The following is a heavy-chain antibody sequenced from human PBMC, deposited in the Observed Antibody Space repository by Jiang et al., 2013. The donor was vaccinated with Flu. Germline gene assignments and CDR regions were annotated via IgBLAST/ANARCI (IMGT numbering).Heavy chain of an antibody. CDR1: GYSFSSSW. V-gene: IGHV5-51*01. CDR3: AKVRYCGADCYRDFDS. D-gene: IGHD2-21*01. J-gene: IGHJ4*02. Sequence: QLVESGAEVKKPGESLKISCRGSGYSFSSSWIGWVRQMPGKGLECMGIIYPGDSDTRYSPSFRGQVTISVDKSISTAYLHWSSLKASDSAMFYCAKVRYCGADCYRDFDSWGQGTLVTVSS. CDR2: IYPGDSDT.